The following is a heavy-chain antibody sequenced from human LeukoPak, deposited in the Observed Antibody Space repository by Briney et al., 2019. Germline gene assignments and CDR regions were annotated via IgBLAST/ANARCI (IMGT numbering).Heavy chain of an antibody. CDR1: GGSISSYY. CDR3: ARDPGYYYDSSGSTYFDY. J-gene: IGHJ4*02. Sequence: KSSETLSLTCTVSGGSISSYYWSWIRQPPGEGLEWIGYIYYSGSTNYNPSLKSRVTISVDTSKNQFSLKLSSVTAADTAVYYCARDPGYYYDSSGSTYFDYWGQGTLVTVSS. V-gene: IGHV4-59*01. D-gene: IGHD3-22*01. CDR2: IYYSGST.